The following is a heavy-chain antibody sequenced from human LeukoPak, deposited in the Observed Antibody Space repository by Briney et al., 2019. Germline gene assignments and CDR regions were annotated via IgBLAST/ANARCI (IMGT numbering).Heavy chain of an antibody. CDR2: IYPGDSDT. V-gene: IGHV5-51*01. Sequence: GESLEISCKGSGYSFTSYWIGWVRQMPGKGLEWMGIIYPGDSDTRYSPSFQGQVTISADKSISTAYLQWSSLKASDTAMYYCARNLDRMVRTLGYWGQGTLVTVSS. J-gene: IGHJ4*02. CDR1: GYSFTSYW. D-gene: IGHD3-10*01. CDR3: ARNLDRMVRTLGY.